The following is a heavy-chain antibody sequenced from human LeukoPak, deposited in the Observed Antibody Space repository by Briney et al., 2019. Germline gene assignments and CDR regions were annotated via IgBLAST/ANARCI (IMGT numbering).Heavy chain of an antibody. CDR2: ISYDGSNK. D-gene: IGHD3-3*01. J-gene: IGHJ5*02. CDR3: AKETYYDFWSENWFDP. V-gene: IGHV3-30-3*01. CDR1: GFTFSSYA. Sequence: GGSLRLSCAASGFTFSSYAMHWVRQAPGKGLEWVAVISYDGSNKYYADSVKGRFTISRDNSKNTLYLQMNSLRAEDTAVYYCAKETYYDFWSENWFDPWGQGTLVTVSS.